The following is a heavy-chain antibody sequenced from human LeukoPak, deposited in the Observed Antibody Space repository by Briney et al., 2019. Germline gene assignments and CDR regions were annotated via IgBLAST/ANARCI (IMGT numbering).Heavy chain of an antibody. V-gene: IGHV3-9*01. CDR1: GFTFDDYA. D-gene: IGHD6-6*01. CDR3: AKASIAAPRFGTLFATNFDY. J-gene: IGHJ4*02. CDR2: ISWNSGSI. Sequence: GRSLRLSCAASGFTFDDYAMHWVRQAPGKGLEWVSGISWNSGSIGYADSVKGRFTISRDNAKNSLYLQMNSLRAEDTALYYCAKASIAAPRFGTLFATNFDYWGQGTLVTVSS.